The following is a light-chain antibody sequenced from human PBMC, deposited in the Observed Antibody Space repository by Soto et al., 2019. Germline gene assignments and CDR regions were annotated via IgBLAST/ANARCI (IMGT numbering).Light chain of an antibody. Sequence: DIQMTQSPSTLSASVGDRVTIPCRASQTISSWLAWYQQKPGQAHKLLIYKASSLESAVPSRFSGSGSGTEFTLTISGLQPDDFATYYCQQYNSYPLTFGGGTKVDIK. V-gene: IGKV1-5*03. CDR1: QTISSW. CDR2: KAS. J-gene: IGKJ4*01. CDR3: QQYNSYPLT.